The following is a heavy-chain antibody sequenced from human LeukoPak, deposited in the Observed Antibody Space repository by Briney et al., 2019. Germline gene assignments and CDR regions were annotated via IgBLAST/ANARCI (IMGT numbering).Heavy chain of an antibody. J-gene: IGHJ4*02. CDR2: ISGSGSST. D-gene: IGHD3-10*01. CDR1: GFTFTNYA. V-gene: IGHV3-23*01. Sequence: PGGSLRLSCAASGFTFTNYAMSWVRQAPGKGLEWVSLISGSGSSTYYADSVKGRFTISRDNSKSTLYLQVDSLRAEDTAVYYCSKSARLSYGPELWGQGALVTVSP. CDR3: SKSARLSYGPEL.